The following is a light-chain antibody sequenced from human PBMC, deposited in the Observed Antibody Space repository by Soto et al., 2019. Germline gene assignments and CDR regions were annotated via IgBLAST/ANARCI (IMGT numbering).Light chain of an antibody. V-gene: IGKV1-39*01. J-gene: IGKJ4*01. CDR3: QQSYSTPPLT. CDR1: QSISSY. Sequence: DIQMTQSPSSLSASVGDRVTITCRASQSISSYLNWYKQKPGKAPKLLIYAASSLQSGVPPRFSGSGPGTDFTLTISTLQPEDFATYYCQQSYSTPPLTFGGGTMVEIK. CDR2: AAS.